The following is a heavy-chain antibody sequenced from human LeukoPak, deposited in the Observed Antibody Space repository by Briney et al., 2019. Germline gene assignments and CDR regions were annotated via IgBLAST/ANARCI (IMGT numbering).Heavy chain of an antibody. J-gene: IGHJ3*01. V-gene: IGHV5-51*01. Sequence: ESLKISCKGSGYNYFSYWIGWVRQMPGKGLEWMGVFYPGDSDPRYSPSFEGQITISADKSISTAYLQWSSLKASDTAMYYCASGRDHDFWSGYYPRDAFDVWGQGTMVTVSS. CDR1: GYNYFSYW. CDR3: ASGRDHDFWSGYYPRDAFDV. CDR2: FYPGDSDP. D-gene: IGHD3-3*01.